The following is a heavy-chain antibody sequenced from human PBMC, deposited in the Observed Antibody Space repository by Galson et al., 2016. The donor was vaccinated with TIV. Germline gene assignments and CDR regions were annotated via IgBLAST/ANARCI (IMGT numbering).Heavy chain of an antibody. J-gene: IGHJ4*02. V-gene: IGHV3-15*01. Sequence: SLRLSCAASGFTFSNAWMTWVRQAPGRGLEWVGRIKSKSDGATTAYAAPVKGRFSISRDDSKDTVYLQMNNLKTEDTALYFCTTDLGYCLTTSCSLGLDYWGQG. CDR3: TTDLGYCLTTSCSLGLDY. D-gene: IGHD2-2*01. CDR2: IKSKSDGATT. CDR1: GFTFSNAW.